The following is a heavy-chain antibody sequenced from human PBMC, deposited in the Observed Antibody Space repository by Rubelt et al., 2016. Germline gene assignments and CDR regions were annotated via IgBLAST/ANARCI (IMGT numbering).Heavy chain of an antibody. CDR1: GYTFTSYA. Sequence: QVQLVQSGAEVKKPGASVKVSCKASGYTFTSYAMHWVRQAPGQRLEWMGWINAGNGNTKYSQKFQGRVTIPRDTSASQAYMELSSLRAEDTAVYYCARYYYDSSGYVYFDYWGQGTLVTVSS. CDR3: ARYYYDSSGYVYFDY. CDR2: INAGNGNT. J-gene: IGHJ4*02. V-gene: IGHV1-3*01. D-gene: IGHD3-22*01.